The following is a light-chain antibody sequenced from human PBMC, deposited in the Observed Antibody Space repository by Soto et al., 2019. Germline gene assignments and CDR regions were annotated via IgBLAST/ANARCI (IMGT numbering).Light chain of an antibody. J-gene: IGLJ1*01. CDR2: INN. V-gene: IGLV1-44*01. CDR3: AAWDDRLSAYV. Sequence: QSVLTQPPSASGNPGQGVTSHCSGGVSDIGSNTVNWYQQLPGTAPKLLIYINNQRPSGVPDRFSGSKSGTSASLAISGLQSDDEAEYYCAAWDDRLSAYVCGTGTKVTVL. CDR1: VSDIGSNT.